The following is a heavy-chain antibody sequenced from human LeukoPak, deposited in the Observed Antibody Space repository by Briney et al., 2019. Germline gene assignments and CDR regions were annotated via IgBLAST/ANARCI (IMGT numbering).Heavy chain of an antibody. J-gene: IGHJ4*02. CDR1: GFTFSSHA. D-gene: IGHD5-12*01. Sequence: GGSLRLSCAASGFTFSSHAMSWVRQAPGKGLEWVSAISGSGGCTYYADSVKGRFTISRDNSKNTLYLQMNSLRAEDTAVYYCAKDPWPSAYLDYWGQGTLVTVSS. V-gene: IGHV3-23*01. CDR3: AKDPWPSAYLDY. CDR2: ISGSGGCT.